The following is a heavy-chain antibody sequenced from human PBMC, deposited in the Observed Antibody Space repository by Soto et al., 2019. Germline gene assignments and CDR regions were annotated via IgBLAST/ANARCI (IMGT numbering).Heavy chain of an antibody. CDR1: GFTFSSYA. CDR2: ISGSGGST. D-gene: IGHD3-22*01. V-gene: IGHV3-23*01. J-gene: IGHJ1*01. Sequence: GGSLRLSCAASGFTFSSYAMSWVRQAPGKGLEWVSAISGSGGSTYYADSGKGRFTISRDNTKNTLYLQMNSLRAEDTAVYYCAKFTRMIVVVPAHWGQGTLVTVSS. CDR3: AKFTRMIVVVPAH.